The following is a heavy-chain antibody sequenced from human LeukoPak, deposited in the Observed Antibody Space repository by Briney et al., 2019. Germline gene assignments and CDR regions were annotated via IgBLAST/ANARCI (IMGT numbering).Heavy chain of an antibody. D-gene: IGHD3-10*01. CDR2: INHSGST. CDR1: GGYFSGYY. Sequence: SETLSLTCAVYGGYFSGYYWSWIRQPPGKGLEWIGEINHSGSTNYNPSLKSRVTISVDTSKNQFSLKLSSVTAADTAVYYCATRPPRGYYFDYWGQGTPVTVSS. V-gene: IGHV4-34*01. CDR3: ATRPPRGYYFDY. J-gene: IGHJ4*02.